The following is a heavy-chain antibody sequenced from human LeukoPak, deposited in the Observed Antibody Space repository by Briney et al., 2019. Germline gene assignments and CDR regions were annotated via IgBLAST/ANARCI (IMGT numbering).Heavy chain of an antibody. Sequence: SVKVSCKASGGTFSSYAISWVRQAPGQGLEWMGGIIPIFGTANYAQKFQGRVTITTDESTSTAYMELSSLRSDDTAVYYCAREYYYDSSGYYPFDYWGQGTLVTVSS. CDR2: IIPIFGTA. CDR1: GGTFSSYA. D-gene: IGHD3-22*01. V-gene: IGHV1-69*05. CDR3: AREYYYDSSGYYPFDY. J-gene: IGHJ4*02.